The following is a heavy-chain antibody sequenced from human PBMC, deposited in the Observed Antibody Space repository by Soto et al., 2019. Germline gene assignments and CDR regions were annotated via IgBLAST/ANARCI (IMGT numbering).Heavy chain of an antibody. CDR2: ISSSGSTT. D-gene: IGHD3-22*01. CDR1: GFTFSDYY. V-gene: IGHV3-11*01. J-gene: IGHJ5*02. CDR3: ARAPYYYDSGGYQGS. Sequence: QVQMVESGGGLVNPGGSLRLSCAASGFTFSDYYMSWIRQAPGKGLEWVSYISSSGSTTHYADSVKGRFTISRDNAKKSLYLQMNSLRAEDTAVYYCARAPYYYDSGGYQGSWGQGTLVTVSS.